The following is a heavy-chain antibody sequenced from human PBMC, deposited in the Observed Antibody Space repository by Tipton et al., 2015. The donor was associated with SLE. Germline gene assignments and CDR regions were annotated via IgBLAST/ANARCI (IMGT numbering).Heavy chain of an antibody. D-gene: IGHD1-26*01. J-gene: IGHJ2*01. V-gene: IGHV4-59*04. CDR1: GGSISRYY. CDR2: IYYSGST. Sequence: TLSLTCKVSGGSISRYYWSRIRQPPGKGLEWIGYIYYSGSTFYNPSLKSRVTMSVDTSKNQFSLKLSSVTAADTAVYYCARNGGSYYMYFNLWGRGTLVTVSS. CDR3: ARNGGSYYMYFNL.